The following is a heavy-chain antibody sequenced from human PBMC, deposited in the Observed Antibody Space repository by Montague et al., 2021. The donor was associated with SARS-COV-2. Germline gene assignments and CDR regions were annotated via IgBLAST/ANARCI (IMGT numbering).Heavy chain of an antibody. CDR2: IHQSESGRT. CDR3: ARGPRITMIVVVITDIWSDP. D-gene: IGHD3-22*01. V-gene: IGHV4-4*02. CDR1: GGSISSREW. Sequence: SETLSLTCAVSGGSISSREWWSWVRQPPGKGLEWIGEIHQSESGRTNYNPSLKSRVTISIDQSKNYFSLTLTSMTAADTAVYYCARGPRITMIVVVITDIWSDPWGQGTLVTVSS. J-gene: IGHJ5*02.